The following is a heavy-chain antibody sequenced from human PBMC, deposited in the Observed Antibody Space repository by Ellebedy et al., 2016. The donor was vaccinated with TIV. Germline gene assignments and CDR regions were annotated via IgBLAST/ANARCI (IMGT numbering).Heavy chain of an antibody. J-gene: IGHJ4*02. D-gene: IGHD2-15*01. CDR1: GGFVSSSPYY. CDR3: ARQYCSDRSCYAFEF. CDR2: LYSSGTT. Sequence: SETLSLTCSVSGGFVSSSPYYWGWIRQSPGKGLEWIGSLYSSGTTYSNPSLKSRFAISVDTSKNQFSLSLSSVTAADTAVYYCARQYCSDRSCYAFEFWGQGTLVTVSS. V-gene: IGHV4-39*07.